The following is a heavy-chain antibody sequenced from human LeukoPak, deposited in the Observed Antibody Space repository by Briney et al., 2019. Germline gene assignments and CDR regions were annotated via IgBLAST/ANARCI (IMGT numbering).Heavy chain of an antibody. J-gene: IGHJ4*02. CDR2: MSSSDDGR. CDR3: ARGAGKGIAAAGGVDY. CDR1: GFSFSSYA. D-gene: IGHD6-13*01. V-gene: IGHV3-23*01. Sequence: GGSLRLSCATSGFSFSSYAMSWVRQAPGKGLEWVSAMSSSDDGRYYAASVRGRFTISRDTSRSTLYLQMNSLRAEDAAVYYCARGAGKGIAAAGGVDYWGQGTLVTVSS.